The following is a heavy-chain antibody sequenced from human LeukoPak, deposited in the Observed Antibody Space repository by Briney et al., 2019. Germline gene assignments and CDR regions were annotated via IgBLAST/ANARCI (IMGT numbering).Heavy chain of an antibody. Sequence: SETLSLTCTVSGGSIRSYYWSWIRQPAGKGLEWIGRIYTSGSTNYNPSLKSRVTMSVDTSKNQFSLKLSSVTAADTAVYYCARERMDYYDSSGYLDYWGQGTLVTVSS. CDR2: IYTSGST. CDR1: GGSIRSYY. D-gene: IGHD3-22*01. V-gene: IGHV4-4*07. CDR3: ARERMDYYDSSGYLDY. J-gene: IGHJ4*02.